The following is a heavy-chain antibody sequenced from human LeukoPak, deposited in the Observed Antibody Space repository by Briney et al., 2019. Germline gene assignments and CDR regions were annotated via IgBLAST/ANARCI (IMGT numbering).Heavy chain of an antibody. Sequence: ASVKVSCKASGYTFTGYYMHWVRQAPGQGLEWMGGIIPIFGTANYAQKFQGRVTITADESTSTAYMELSSLRSEDTAVYYCARDLPTGDGGVGEVFDIWGQGTMVTVSS. J-gene: IGHJ3*02. CDR2: IIPIFGTA. D-gene: IGHD7-27*01. CDR1: GYTFTGYY. CDR3: ARDLPTGDGGVGEVFDI. V-gene: IGHV1-69*13.